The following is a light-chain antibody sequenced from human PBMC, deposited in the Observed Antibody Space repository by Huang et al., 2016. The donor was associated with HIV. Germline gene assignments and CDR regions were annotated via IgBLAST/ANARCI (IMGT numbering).Light chain of an antibody. CDR2: GAS. V-gene: IGKV1-9*01. J-gene: IGKJ4*01. CDR1: QDISSF. Sequence: IQLTQSPSSLSASVGDRVTITCRASQDISSFLAWYRQKPGNAPKLLIYGASTLQSGVPSRCSGSGSGTDFTLTISSLQPEDFATYYCQQLKSYPLSFGGGTKVEIK. CDR3: QQLKSYPLS.